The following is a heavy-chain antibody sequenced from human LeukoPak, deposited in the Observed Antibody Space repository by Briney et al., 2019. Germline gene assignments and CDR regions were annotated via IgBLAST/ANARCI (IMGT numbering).Heavy chain of an antibody. CDR2: ISSSGSTI. J-gene: IGHJ6*03. CDR1: GFTFSSYE. V-gene: IGHV3-48*03. CDR3: AKSLYYYYYMDV. Sequence: GGSLRLSCAASGFTFSSYEMNWVRQAPGKGLEWVSYISSSGSTIYYADSVKGRFTISRDNAKNSLYLQMNSLRAEDTAVYYCAKSLYYYYYMDVWGKGTTVTISS.